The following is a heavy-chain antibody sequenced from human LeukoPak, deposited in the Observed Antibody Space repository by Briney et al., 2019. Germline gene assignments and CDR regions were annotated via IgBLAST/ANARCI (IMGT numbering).Heavy chain of an antibody. CDR2: INHGGGT. CDR1: GGSFSGYN. D-gene: IGHD6-13*01. J-gene: IGHJ4*02. CDR3: AGGWGAADGLLR. V-gene: IGHV4-34*01. Sequence: KPSETLSLTCAVYGGSFSGYNWSWIRQPPGKGLEWIGEINHGGGTNYNPSLKSRVTISVDTSKNQFSLMLNSVTAADTAVYYCAGGWGAADGLLRWGQGTLVTVSS.